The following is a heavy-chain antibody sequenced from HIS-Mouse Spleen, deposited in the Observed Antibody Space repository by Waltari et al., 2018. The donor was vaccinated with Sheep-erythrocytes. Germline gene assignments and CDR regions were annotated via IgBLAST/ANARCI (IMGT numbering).Heavy chain of an antibody. CDR3: ARALANWGSSFDY. Sequence: QVQLQESGPGLVKPSQTLSITCTVPGGSISSGDYYWSWIRQPPGKGLEWIGYIYYSGSTYYNPSLKSRVTISVDTSKNQFSLKLSSVTAADTAVYYCARALANWGSSFDYWGQGTLVTVSS. CDR1: GGSISSGDYY. V-gene: IGHV4-30-4*01. CDR2: IYYSGST. D-gene: IGHD7-27*01. J-gene: IGHJ4*02.